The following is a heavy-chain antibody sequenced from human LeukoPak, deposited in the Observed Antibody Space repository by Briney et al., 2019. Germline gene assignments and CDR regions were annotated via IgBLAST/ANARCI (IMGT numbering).Heavy chain of an antibody. D-gene: IGHD1-26*01. CDR1: GFTFSSYA. Sequence: PGGSLRLSCAASGFTFSSYAMSWVRQAPGKGLEWVSAISGSGGSTYYADSVKGRFTISRDNSKNTLYLQMNSLRTEDTAVYYCARSYPTGSHYSSYYWGQGTLVTVSS. CDR3: ARSYPTGSHYSSYY. CDR2: ISGSGGST. J-gene: IGHJ4*02. V-gene: IGHV3-23*01.